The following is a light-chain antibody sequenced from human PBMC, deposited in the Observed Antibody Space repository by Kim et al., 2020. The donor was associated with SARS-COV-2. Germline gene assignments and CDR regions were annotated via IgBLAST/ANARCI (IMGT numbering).Light chain of an antibody. CDR3: NSRDSSGHHVV. CDR1: CLRSYY. CDR2: GKN. V-gene: IGLV3-19*01. J-gene: IGLJ2*01. Sequence: AWRQTVRITRQGYCLRSYYASWYQQKPGQSPVLVIYGKNNRPSGIPYRFSGSSSGNTASLTITGAQAEDEANYYCNSRDSSGHHVVFGGGTQLTVL.